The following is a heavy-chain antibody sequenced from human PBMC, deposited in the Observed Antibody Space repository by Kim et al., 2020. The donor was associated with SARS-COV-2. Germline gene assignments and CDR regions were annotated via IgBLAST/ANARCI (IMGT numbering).Heavy chain of an antibody. CDR1: GFTFSKYA. Sequence: GGSLRLSCSGSGFTFSKYAIHWVRRAPGKGLEYVSATTRSGDGSFYADSVEGRFTVSRDNSKNTLYLQMNSLRVEDTSVYYCVKYGRSYGAVLWGQGTLVIVSS. CDR3: VKYGRSYGAVL. CDR2: TTRSGDGS. J-gene: IGHJ4*02. D-gene: IGHD5-18*01. V-gene: IGHV3-64D*06.